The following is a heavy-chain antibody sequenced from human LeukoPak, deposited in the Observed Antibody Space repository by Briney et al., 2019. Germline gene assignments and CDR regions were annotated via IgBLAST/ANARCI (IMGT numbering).Heavy chain of an antibody. CDR2: IYYSGST. Sequence: PSETLSLTCTVSGGPISSSSYYWGWIRQPPGKGLEWIGSIYYSGSTYYNPSLKGRVTIFVDTSKNPFSLKLSSVTAADTAVYYCARLASITMIVVVITSDAFDIWGQGTMVTVSS. CDR1: GGPISSSSYY. J-gene: IGHJ3*02. V-gene: IGHV4-39*01. CDR3: ARLASITMIVVVITSDAFDI. D-gene: IGHD3-22*01.